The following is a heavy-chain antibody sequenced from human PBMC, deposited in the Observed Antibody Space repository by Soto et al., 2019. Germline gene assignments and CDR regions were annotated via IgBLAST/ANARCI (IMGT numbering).Heavy chain of an antibody. V-gene: IGHV1-2*04. CDR3: ARETTMNEGLRYFDGTSQGPAAFDI. CDR1: GYTFTGYY. D-gene: IGHD3-9*01. CDR2: INPNSGGT. J-gene: IGHJ3*02. Sequence: ASVKVSCKASGYTFTGYYMHWVRQAPGQGLEWMGWINPNSGGTNYAQKFQGWVTMTRDTSISTAYMELSRLRSDDTAVYYCARETTMNEGLRYFDGTSQGPAAFDIWGQGTMVTVSS.